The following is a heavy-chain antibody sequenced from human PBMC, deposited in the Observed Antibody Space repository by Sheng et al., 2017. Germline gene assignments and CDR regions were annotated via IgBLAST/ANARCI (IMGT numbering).Heavy chain of an antibody. CDR3: ARDGDFGVTDY. J-gene: IGHJ4*02. D-gene: IGHD3-3*01. Sequence: QVQLVESGGGVVQPGRSLRLSCAASGFTFSSYAMHWVRQAPGKGLEWVAVISYDGSNKYYADSVKGRFTISRDNSKNTLYLQMNSLRAEDTAVYYCARDGDFGVTDYWGQGTLVTVSS. CDR1: GFTFSSYA. V-gene: IGHV3-30-3*01. CDR2: ISYDGSNK.